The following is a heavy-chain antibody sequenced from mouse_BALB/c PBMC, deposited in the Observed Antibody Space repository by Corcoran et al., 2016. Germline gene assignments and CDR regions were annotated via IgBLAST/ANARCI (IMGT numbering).Heavy chain of an antibody. J-gene: IGHJ2*01. CDR3: ARKYGKGIYFDD. V-gene: IGHV14-3*02. Sequence: EVQLQQSGAELVKPGASVKLSCTASGFNIKDTYMHWVKQRPEQGLEWIGRIDPANGNTKDDPKFQRKATITADTASNTAYLQLSSLTSEDTDVYYGARKYGKGIYFDDWGQGTTLTVSS. D-gene: IGHD2-10*02. CDR1: GFNIKDTY. CDR2: IDPANGNT.